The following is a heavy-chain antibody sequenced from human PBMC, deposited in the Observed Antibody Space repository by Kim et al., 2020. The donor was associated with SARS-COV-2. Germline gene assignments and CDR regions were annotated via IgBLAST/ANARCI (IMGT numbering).Heavy chain of an antibody. CDR3: ARDLYDSGRDGGYLDY. CDR1: GFTFSNYW. D-gene: IGHD3-10*01. Sequence: GGSLRLSCAVYGFTFSNYWMSWVRQTPGKGLEWVANIKQDGSEKYYVDSVKGRFTISRDNAKNSLFLQMNSLTAEDTAVYYCARDLYDSGRDGGYLDYWGQGSLVIVFS. J-gene: IGHJ4*02. V-gene: IGHV3-7*01. CDR2: IKQDGSEK.